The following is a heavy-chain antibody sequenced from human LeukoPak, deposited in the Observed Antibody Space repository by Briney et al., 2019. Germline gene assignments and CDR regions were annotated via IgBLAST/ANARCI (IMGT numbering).Heavy chain of an antibody. CDR3: ARSRGYCSSTSCLLPPDYYYYYMDV. Sequence: SVKVSCKASGGTFSSYAISWVRQAPGQGLEWMGGIIPIFGTANYAQKFQGRVTITTDESTSIAYMELSRLRSEDTAVYYCARSRGYCSSTSCLLPPDYYYYYMDVWGKGTTVTVSS. CDR1: GGTFSSYA. CDR2: IIPIFGTA. D-gene: IGHD2-2*01. J-gene: IGHJ6*03. V-gene: IGHV1-69*05.